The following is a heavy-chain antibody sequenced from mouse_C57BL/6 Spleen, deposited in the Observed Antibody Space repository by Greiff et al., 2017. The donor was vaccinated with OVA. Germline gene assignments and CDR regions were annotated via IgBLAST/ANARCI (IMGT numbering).Heavy chain of an antibody. CDR1: GYTFTEYT. D-gene: IGHD1-1*01. CDR3: ARHEVEYYGSSYPGYAMDY. J-gene: IGHJ4*01. Sequence: QVQLQQSGAELVKPGASVKLSCKASGYTFTEYTIHWVKQRSGQGLEWIGWFYPGSGSIKYNEKFKDKATLTADKSSSTVYMELSRLTSEDAAVYFGARHEVEYYGSSYPGYAMDYWGQGTSVTVSS. V-gene: IGHV1-62-2*01. CDR2: FYPGSGSI.